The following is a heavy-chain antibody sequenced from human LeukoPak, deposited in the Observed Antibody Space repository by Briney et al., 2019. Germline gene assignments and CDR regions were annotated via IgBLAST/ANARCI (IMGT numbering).Heavy chain of an antibody. Sequence: PSETLSLTCTVSGGSISSYYWSWIRQPPGKGLEWIGYIYYSGSTNYNPSLKSRVTISVDTSKNQFSLKLSSVTAADTAVYYCARDRSMVHDYWGQGTLVTVSS. V-gene: IGHV4-59*01. D-gene: IGHD3-10*01. CDR2: IYYSGST. CDR3: ARDRSMVHDY. J-gene: IGHJ4*02. CDR1: GGSISSYY.